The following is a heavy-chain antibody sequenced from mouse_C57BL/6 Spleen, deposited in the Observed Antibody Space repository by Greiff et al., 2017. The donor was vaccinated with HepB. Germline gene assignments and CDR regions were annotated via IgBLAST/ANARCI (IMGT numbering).Heavy chain of an antibody. Sequence: EVKLQESGPELVKPGASVKMSCKASGYTFTDYNMHWVMQSHGKSLEWIGYINPNNGGTSYNQKFKGKATLTVNKSSSTAYMELRSLTSEDSAVYYCARSHYYGSWFAYWGQGTLVTVSA. CDR1: GYTFTDYN. V-gene: IGHV1-22*01. J-gene: IGHJ3*01. D-gene: IGHD1-2*01. CDR3: ARSHYYGSWFAY. CDR2: INPNNGGT.